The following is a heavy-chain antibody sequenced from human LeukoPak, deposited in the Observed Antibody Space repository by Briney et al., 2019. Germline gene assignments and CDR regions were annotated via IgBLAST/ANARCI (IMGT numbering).Heavy chain of an antibody. Sequence: SETLSLTCAVYGGSFSGYYWSWIRQPPGKGLEWIGEINHSGSTNYNPSLKSRVTISVDTSKSQFSLKLSSVTAADTAVYYRARGYPWLRFLAVGPWYYYGTDVWGQGTTVTVSS. CDR2: INHSGST. J-gene: IGHJ6*02. V-gene: IGHV4-34*01. CDR3: ARGYPWLRFLAVGPWYYYGTDV. CDR1: GGSFSGYY. D-gene: IGHD5-12*01.